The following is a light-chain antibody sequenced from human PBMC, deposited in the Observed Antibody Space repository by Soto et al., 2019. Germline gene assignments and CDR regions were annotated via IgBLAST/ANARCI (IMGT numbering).Light chain of an antibody. Sequence: QSALTQPPSVSGAPGQRVTISCTGSSSNIGAGYDVHWYQQLPGTAPKLLIYGNSNRPSGVPDRFSGYKSGTSASLAITGLRAEDEADYYCQSYDSSLSGWVFGGGTKLTVL. CDR1: SSNIGAGYD. V-gene: IGLV1-40*01. J-gene: IGLJ3*02. CDR2: GNS. CDR3: QSYDSSLSGWV.